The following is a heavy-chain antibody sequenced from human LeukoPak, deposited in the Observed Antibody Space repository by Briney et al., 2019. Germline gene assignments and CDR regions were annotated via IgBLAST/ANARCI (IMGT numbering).Heavy chain of an antibody. J-gene: IGHJ3*01. CDR1: GFTFSSYA. CDR3: AKDSYVSGRPLHTFDV. D-gene: IGHD3-10*01. CDR2: ISYDGSNK. Sequence: GGSLRLSCAASGFTFSSYAMHWVRQAPGKGLEWVALISYDGSNKYYADSVKGRFTISRDNSKNTLFLQMNSLRAEDTALYYCAKDSYVSGRPLHTFDVWGQGTMVTVSS. V-gene: IGHV3-30-3*01.